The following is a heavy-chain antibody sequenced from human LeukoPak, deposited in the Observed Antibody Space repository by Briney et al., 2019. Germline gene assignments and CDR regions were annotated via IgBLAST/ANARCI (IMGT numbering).Heavy chain of an antibody. Sequence: PGGSLRLSCAASGFTFSSYSMNWVRQAPGKGLKWVSSISSSSSYIYYADSVKGRFTISRDNAKNSLYLQMNSLRAEDTAVYYCARVRSWFGELLKSGEDYWGQGTLVTVSS. D-gene: IGHD3-10*01. CDR3: ARVRSWFGELLKSGEDY. V-gene: IGHV3-21*01. CDR1: GFTFSSYS. J-gene: IGHJ4*02. CDR2: ISSSSSYI.